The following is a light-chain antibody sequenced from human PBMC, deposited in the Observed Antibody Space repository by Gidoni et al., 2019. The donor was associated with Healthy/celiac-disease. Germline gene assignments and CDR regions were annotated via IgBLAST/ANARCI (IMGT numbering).Light chain of an antibody. Sequence: DIQMTQSPSSLSASVGDRVTITCRASQSISSYLHWYQQKPGKAPKLLIYAASSLQSGVPSRFSGSGSGTDFTLTISSLQPEDFANYYCQQSYSTPFTFGGGTKVEIK. CDR3: QQSYSTPFT. CDR2: AAS. J-gene: IGKJ4*01. CDR1: QSISSY. V-gene: IGKV1-39*01.